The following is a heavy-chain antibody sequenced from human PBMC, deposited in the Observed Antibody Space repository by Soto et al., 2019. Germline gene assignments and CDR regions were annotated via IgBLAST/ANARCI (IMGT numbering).Heavy chain of an antibody. V-gene: IGHV4-39*01. CDR2: IYYSGST. J-gene: IGHJ4*02. D-gene: IGHD3-22*01. Sequence: SETLSLTCTVSGGSISSSSYYWGCIRQPPGKGLEWIGIIYYSGSTYYNPSLKSRVTISIDTSKNQFSLKRSSVTAADTAVYYCARRSIDYYDSSGVDYWGQGTLVTVSS. CDR1: GGSISSSSYY. CDR3: ARRSIDYYDSSGVDY.